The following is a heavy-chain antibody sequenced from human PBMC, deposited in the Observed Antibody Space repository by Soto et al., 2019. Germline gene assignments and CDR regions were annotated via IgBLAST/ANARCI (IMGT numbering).Heavy chain of an antibody. CDR1: GGSISRGDYY. CDR3: ARWWSGSRQGFDP. CDR2: IYYSGST. Sequence: QVQLQESGPGLVKPSQTLSLTCTVSGGSISRGDYYWSWIRQNPGKGLEWIGYIYYSGSTYYNPSLKSRVTISVDTSKNQFSLKLSSVTAADTAVYYCARWWSGSRQGFDPWGQGTLVTVSS. D-gene: IGHD3-3*01. J-gene: IGHJ5*02. V-gene: IGHV4-31*03.